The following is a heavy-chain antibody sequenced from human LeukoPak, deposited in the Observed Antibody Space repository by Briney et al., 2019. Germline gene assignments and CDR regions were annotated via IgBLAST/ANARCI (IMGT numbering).Heavy chain of an antibody. CDR3: ARGVWIAAADN. V-gene: IGHV3-48*01. Sequence: PGGSLRLSCAASGFTFSSYSMNWVRQAPGKGLEWVSYISSSSSTIYYADSVKGRFTISRDNAKNSLYLQMNSLRAEDTAVYYCARGVWIAAADNWGQGTLVTVSS. CDR2: ISSSSSTI. D-gene: IGHD6-13*01. J-gene: IGHJ4*02. CDR1: GFTFSSYS.